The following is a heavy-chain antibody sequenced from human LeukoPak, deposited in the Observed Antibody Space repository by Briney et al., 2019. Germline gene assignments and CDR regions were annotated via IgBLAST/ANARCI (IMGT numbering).Heavy chain of an antibody. CDR3: ARDDGIRTVDY. Sequence: PGGSLRLSGAASGFTFRSYWMSWVRQAPGKGLEWVANIKEDGSDKYYVDSVKGRFTISRDNAKNSLYLQMNSLRVEDTAVYYCARDDGIRTVDYWGQGALVTVSS. J-gene: IGHJ4*02. CDR1: GFTFRSYW. V-gene: IGHV3-7*03. D-gene: IGHD5-18*01. CDR2: IKEDGSDK.